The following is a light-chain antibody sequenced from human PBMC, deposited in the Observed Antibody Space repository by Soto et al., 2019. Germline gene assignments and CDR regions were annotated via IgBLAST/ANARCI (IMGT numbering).Light chain of an antibody. CDR2: GAS. CDR1: QSVSSN. CDR3: QHYNNWPPWT. J-gene: IGKJ1*01. Sequence: EIVMTQSPATLSVSPGERATLSCRASQSVSSNLAWYQQKPGQAPRLLIYGASTRATGIPARFSGSGCGTEFTLTITSLQSEDFAISYCQHYNNWPPWTFGQGTKVEIK. V-gene: IGKV3-15*01.